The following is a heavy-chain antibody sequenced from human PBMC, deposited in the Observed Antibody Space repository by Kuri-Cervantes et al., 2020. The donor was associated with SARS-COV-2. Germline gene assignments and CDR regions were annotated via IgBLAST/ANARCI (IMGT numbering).Heavy chain of an antibody. V-gene: IGHV3-48*02. J-gene: IGHJ4*02. CDR2: ITRSGSTL. D-gene: IGHD1-26*01. CDR3: ARDRGSDGGDLYFDD. CDR1: GFTFTSYS. Sequence: GGSLRLSCAASGFTFTSYSLNWVRQAPGKGLEWLSYITRSGSTLHYADSVKGRFTISRDNAKNLLFLQMNSLRDEDTAVYYCARDRGSDGGDLYFDDWGQGTLVTVSS.